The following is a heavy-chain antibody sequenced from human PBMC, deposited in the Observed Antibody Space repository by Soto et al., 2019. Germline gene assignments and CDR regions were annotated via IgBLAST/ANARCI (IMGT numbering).Heavy chain of an antibody. CDR1: GFTFSSYG. V-gene: IGHV3-30*03. Sequence: QVQLVESGGGVVQPGRSLRLSCAASGFTFSSYGMHWVRQAPGKGLEWVAVISYDGSNKYYADSVKGRFTISRDNAKNSLYLQMNSLRDEDTAVYYCARDRGYYFDYWGQGTLVTVSS. D-gene: IGHD3-16*01. CDR2: ISYDGSNK. CDR3: ARDRGYYFDY. J-gene: IGHJ4*02.